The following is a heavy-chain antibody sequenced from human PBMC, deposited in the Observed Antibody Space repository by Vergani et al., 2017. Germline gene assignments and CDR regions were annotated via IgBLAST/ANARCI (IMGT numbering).Heavy chain of an antibody. V-gene: IGHV3-23*04. CDR2: LSASDRRT. D-gene: IGHD3-22*01. Sequence: EVQVVESGGGLIKPGGSLRLSCVVSGITFKNAWINWVRQAPGKGLEWVSTLSASDRRTHYADSVKGRFTISRDNSKNTLSLQMNSLTAEDTAIYYCAGPQGTSAYYYGGFDYWGQGILVTVSS. CDR1: GITFKNAW. J-gene: IGHJ4*02. CDR3: AGPQGTSAYYYGGFDY.